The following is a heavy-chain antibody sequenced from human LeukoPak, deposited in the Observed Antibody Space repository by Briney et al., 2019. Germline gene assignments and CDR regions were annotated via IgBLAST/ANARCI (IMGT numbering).Heavy chain of an antibody. J-gene: IGHJ4*02. Sequence: GGSLRLSCVASGFRFSGYAIHWVRQAPGKGLEWVAVISYNGGRKEYAGSVKGRFTTDRDNSKNTVYLQMNSLRPDDTAIYFCARQEARNYYYEGLDYWGQGNLVTVSS. D-gene: IGHD3-22*01. CDR1: GFRFSGYA. CDR2: ISYNGGRK. CDR3: ARQEARNYYYEGLDY. V-gene: IGHV3-30*04.